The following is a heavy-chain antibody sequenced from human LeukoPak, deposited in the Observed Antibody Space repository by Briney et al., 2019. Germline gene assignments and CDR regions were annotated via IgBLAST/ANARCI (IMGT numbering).Heavy chain of an antibody. Sequence: PSETLSLTCTVSGGSISSYYWSWIRQPPGKGLEWIGYIYYSGSTNYNPSLKSRVTISVDTSKNQFSLKLSSVTAADTAVYYCARLRLGAFDIWGQGTMVTVSS. CDR3: ARLRLGAFDI. CDR1: GGSISSYY. D-gene: IGHD6-19*01. V-gene: IGHV4-59*08. J-gene: IGHJ3*02. CDR2: IYYSGST.